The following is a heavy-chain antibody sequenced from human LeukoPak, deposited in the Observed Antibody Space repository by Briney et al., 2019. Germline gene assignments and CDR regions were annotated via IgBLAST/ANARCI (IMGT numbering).Heavy chain of an antibody. D-gene: IGHD3-3*01. CDR1: GGSFSGYY. CDR3: ARNATVIRALRFLERGGWFDP. V-gene: IGHV4-34*01. Sequence: SETLSLTCAVYGGSFSGYYWSWIRQPPGKGLEWIASISHTGSTYYNPSLKSRVTMSVDTSKNQFSLNLSSVTAADTAVYYCARNATVIRALRFLERGGWFDPWGQGTLVTVYS. J-gene: IGHJ5*02. CDR2: ISHTGST.